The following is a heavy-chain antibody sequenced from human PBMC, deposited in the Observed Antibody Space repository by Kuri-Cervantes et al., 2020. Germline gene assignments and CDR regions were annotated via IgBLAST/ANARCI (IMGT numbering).Heavy chain of an antibody. J-gene: IGHJ6*02. CDR1: GFTFSSYW. CDR2: IKQDGSEK. CDR3: ATRYCSGGSCKNYYYGMDV. V-gene: IGHV3-7*01. Sequence: LSLTCAASGFTFSSYWMSWVRQAPGKGLEWVANIKQDGSEKYYVDSVKGRFTISRDNAKNSLYLQMNSLRAEDTAVYYCATRYCSGGSCKNYYYGMDVWGQGTTVTVSS. D-gene: IGHD2-15*01.